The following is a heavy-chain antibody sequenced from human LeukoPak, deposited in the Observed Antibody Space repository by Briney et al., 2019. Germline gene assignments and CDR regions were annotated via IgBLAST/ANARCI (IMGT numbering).Heavy chain of an antibody. V-gene: IGHV4-59*08. CDR1: GGSISSYY. Sequence: PSETLSLTCTVSGGSISSYYWSWIRQPPGKGLEWIGYIYYSGSTNYNPSLKSRVTISVDTSKNQFSLKLSSVTAADTAVYYCARLVFGGNFDYWGQGTLVTVSS. CDR2: IYYSGST. CDR3: ARLVFGGNFDY. D-gene: IGHD2-2*01. J-gene: IGHJ4*02.